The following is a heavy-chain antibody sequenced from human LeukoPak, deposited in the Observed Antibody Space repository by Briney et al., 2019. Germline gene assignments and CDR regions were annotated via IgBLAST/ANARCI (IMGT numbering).Heavy chain of an antibody. V-gene: IGHV3-30-3*01. Sequence: GGSLRLSCAASGFTFSSYAIHWVRQAPGKGLEWVAVISYDGSNKYYADSVKGRFTISRDNSKNTLYLQMNSLRAEDTAVYYCAREHCSSTSCYTYYFDYWGQGTLVTVSS. CDR2: ISYDGSNK. CDR3: AREHCSSTSCYTYYFDY. CDR1: GFTFSSYA. D-gene: IGHD2-2*02. J-gene: IGHJ4*02.